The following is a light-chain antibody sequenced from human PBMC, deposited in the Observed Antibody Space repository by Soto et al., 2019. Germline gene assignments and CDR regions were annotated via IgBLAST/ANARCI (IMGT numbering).Light chain of an antibody. V-gene: IGKV1-5*01. J-gene: IGKJ1*01. CDR3: QQYNSYSGT. Sequence: DIQITQSPSTLSTSIRDRDTNTCRASQSISSWLAWYQQKPGKAPKLLIYDASSLESGVPSRFSGSGSGTEFTLTISSLQPDDFATYFCQQYNSYSGTFGQGTKVDIK. CDR2: DAS. CDR1: QSISSW.